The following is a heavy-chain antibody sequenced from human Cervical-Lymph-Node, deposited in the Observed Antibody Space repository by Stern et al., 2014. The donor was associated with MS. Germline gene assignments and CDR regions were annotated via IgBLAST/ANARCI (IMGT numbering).Heavy chain of an antibody. CDR2: INPNSRDT. V-gene: IGHV1-2*06. D-gene: IGHD6-19*01. J-gene: IGHJ5*02. CDR3: ATPYSSGWSPDH. CDR1: GYTFTDFY. Sequence: QMQLVESGAVVKKPGASVKVSCKASGYTFTDFYIHWVRRAPGQGLEWMGRINPNSRDTKFAQKFQGRVSLTRDTSINTAYMELTRLRSDDTAIYYCATPYSSGWSPDHWGQGTAVTVSS.